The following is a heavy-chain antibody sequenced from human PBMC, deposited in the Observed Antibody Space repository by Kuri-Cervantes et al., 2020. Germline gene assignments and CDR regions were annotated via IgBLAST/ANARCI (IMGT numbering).Heavy chain of an antibody. CDR1: GGSISNNNYY. D-gene: IGHD5-12*01. J-gene: IGHJ4*02. CDR2: IYYRGST. Sequence: SETLSLTCSVSGGSISNNNYYWTWIRQPPGKGLEWIGTIYYRGSTYYNPSLKSRVTISVDTSKNQFSLKLSSVTAADTAVYYCARSRWLRLKGWLDYWGQGTLVTVSS. CDR3: ARSRWLRLKGWLDY. V-gene: IGHV4-39*07.